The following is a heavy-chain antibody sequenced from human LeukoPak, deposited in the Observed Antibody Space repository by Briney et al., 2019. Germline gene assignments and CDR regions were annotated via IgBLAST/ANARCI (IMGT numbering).Heavy chain of an antibody. D-gene: IGHD6-6*01. J-gene: IGHJ5*02. CDR3: ARDYKVEYSSSLPGDWFDP. CDR2: IYYSGRT. CDR1: GDSISTNVYY. Sequence: PSETLSLTCAVSGDSISTNVYYWGWIRQPPGKGLEWIGSIYYSGRTYYNESLKSRVTLSIDRSKNQFSLRLNSVTAADTAMYYCARDYKVEYSSSLPGDWFDPWGQGTLVTVSS. V-gene: IGHV4-39*07.